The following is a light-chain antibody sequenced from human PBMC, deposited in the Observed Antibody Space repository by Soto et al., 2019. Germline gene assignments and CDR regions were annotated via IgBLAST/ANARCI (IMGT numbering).Light chain of an antibody. Sequence: EIVLTQSPGTLSLSPGERATLSCRASQSDSSNYLAWYQQKPGQAPRLLIYGASTRATGIPDRFSGSGSGTDFTLTISRLEPEDFAVYYCQQYGNSPPITFGGGTKVEIK. CDR2: GAS. CDR1: QSDSSNY. J-gene: IGKJ4*01. V-gene: IGKV3-20*01. CDR3: QQYGNSPPIT.